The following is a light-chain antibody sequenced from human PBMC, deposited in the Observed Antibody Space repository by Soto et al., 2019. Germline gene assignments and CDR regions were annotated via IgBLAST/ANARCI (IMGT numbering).Light chain of an antibody. J-gene: IGLJ2*01. CDR2: SHN. Sequence: QSVLTQPPSASGTPGQRVTISCSGSSSNIGSNTVNWYQQLPGKAPKVLIYSHNQRPSGVPDRFSGSKSGTSASLAISGLQSDDEADYYCAAWDDSLNGVVFGGGTKLTVL. V-gene: IGLV1-44*01. CDR3: AAWDDSLNGVV. CDR1: SSNIGSNT.